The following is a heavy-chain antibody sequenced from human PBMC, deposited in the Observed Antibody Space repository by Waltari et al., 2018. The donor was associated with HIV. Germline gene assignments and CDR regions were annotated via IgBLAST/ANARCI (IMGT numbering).Heavy chain of an antibody. J-gene: IGHJ5*02. CDR1: GFTFSNAW. Sequence: EVQLVESGGGLVKPGGSLRLSCAASGFTFSNAWMSWVRQAPGKGLEWVGRIKSKTDGGKTDDAAPVKGRFTISRDDSKNTLYLQMNSLKTEDTAVYYCTTEDALVWEHAYNWFDPWGQGTLVTVSS. D-gene: IGHD1-26*01. CDR3: TTEDALVWEHAYNWFDP. V-gene: IGHV3-15*01. CDR2: IKSKTDGGKT.